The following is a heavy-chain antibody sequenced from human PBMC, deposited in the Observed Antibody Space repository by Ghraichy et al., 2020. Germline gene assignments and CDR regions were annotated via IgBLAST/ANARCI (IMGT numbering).Heavy chain of an antibody. CDR1: GFSFEDYD. D-gene: IGHD3-22*01. J-gene: IGHJ3*02. V-gene: IGHV3-20*01. CDR3: ARKTYESSGYYDAFDI. Sequence: GESLNISCAVSGFSFEDYDMAWVRQAPGKGLEWVSGLNRNGGSRLYGHSVTGRFTISRDNAKNSLYLQMNSLRADDTALYHCARKTYESSGYYDAFDIWGQGTKVTVSS. CDR2: LNRNGGSR.